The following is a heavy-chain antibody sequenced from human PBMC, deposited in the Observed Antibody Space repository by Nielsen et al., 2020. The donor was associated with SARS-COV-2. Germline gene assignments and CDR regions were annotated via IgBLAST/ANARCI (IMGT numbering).Heavy chain of an antibody. CDR1: GFTFSDHY. Sequence: GESLQISCAASGFTFSDHYMSWIRQPPGRGLEWVSYISSSGGTTNYADSVTGRFTISRDNAKNSLFLQMNSLRAEDTGIYYCARDRDIDYFDSWGQGTLVTVSS. J-gene: IGHJ4*02. CDR2: ISSSGGTT. CDR3: ARDRDIDYFDS. V-gene: IGHV3-11*01.